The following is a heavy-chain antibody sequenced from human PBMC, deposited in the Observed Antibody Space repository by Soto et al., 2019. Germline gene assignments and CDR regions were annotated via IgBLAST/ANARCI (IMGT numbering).Heavy chain of an antibody. D-gene: IGHD3-10*01. CDR2: ISYDGSNK. CDR3: AKELSYGSGSYYSNYYYYGMDV. CDR1: GFTFSSYG. Sequence: QVQLVESGGGVVQPGRSRRLSCAASGFTFSSYGMHWVRQAPGKVLEWVAVISYDGSNKYYADSVKGRFTISRDNSKNTRYLQMNSLRAEDTAVYYCAKELSYGSGSYYSNYYYYGMDVWGQGTTVTVSS. V-gene: IGHV3-30*18. J-gene: IGHJ6*02.